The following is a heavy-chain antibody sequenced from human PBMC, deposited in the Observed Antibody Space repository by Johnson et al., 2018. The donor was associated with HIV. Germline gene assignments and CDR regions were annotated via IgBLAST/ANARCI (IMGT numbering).Heavy chain of an antibody. Sequence: QVQLVESGGGVVQPGRSLRLSCAASGFTFSSYALHWVRQAPGKGLEWVAVISYDGNNKYYADSVKGRFTISRENAKNSLYLQMNSLRAGDTAVYYCARENGGGAFDIWGQGTMVTVSS. CDR2: ISYDGNNK. CDR1: GFTFSSYA. V-gene: IGHV3-30*14. J-gene: IGHJ3*02. CDR3: ARENGGGAFDI. D-gene: IGHD3-10*01.